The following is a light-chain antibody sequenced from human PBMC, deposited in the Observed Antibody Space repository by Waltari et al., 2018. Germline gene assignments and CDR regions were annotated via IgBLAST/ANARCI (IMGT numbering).Light chain of an antibody. Sequence: EVVMTQSPLSLPVTLGQPASISCWSSRSLVHSDGNTYLNWFHQRPGQSPRRLIYQVSNRDSGVPDRFSRSGSGTDFTLKISRVEAEDVGVYYCMQGPHWPRTFGQGTKVEIK. J-gene: IGKJ1*01. CDR3: MQGPHWPRT. V-gene: IGKV2-30*02. CDR2: QVS. CDR1: RSLVHSDGNTY.